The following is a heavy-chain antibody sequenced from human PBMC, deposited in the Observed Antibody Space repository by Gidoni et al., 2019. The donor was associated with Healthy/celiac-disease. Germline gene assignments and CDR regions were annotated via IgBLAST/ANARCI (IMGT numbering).Heavy chain of an antibody. D-gene: IGHD2-2*02. Sequence: EVQLLESGGGLVQPGGSLRLSCSASGFPFSRYAMRGVRQAPGKGLGLFSAISGSGVSTYYADSVKGRFTISGDNSKNTLYLQMNSLRAEDTAVYYCAKDIVVVPAAIPSSGYWGQGTLVTVSS. J-gene: IGHJ4*02. CDR2: ISGSGVST. CDR1: GFPFSRYA. CDR3: AKDIVVVPAAIPSSGY. V-gene: IGHV3-23*01.